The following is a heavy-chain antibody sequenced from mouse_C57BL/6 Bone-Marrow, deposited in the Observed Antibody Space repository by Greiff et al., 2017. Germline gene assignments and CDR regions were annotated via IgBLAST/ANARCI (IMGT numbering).Heavy chain of an antibody. Sequence: VKLMESGPGLVAPSQSLSITCTVSGFSLTSYAISWVRQPPGKGLEWLGVIWTGGGTNYNSALKSRLSISKDNSKSQVFLKMNSLQTDDTARYYCAREIYSNYHYFDYWGQGTTLTVSS. CDR2: IWTGGGT. V-gene: IGHV2-9-1*01. CDR1: GFSLTSYA. D-gene: IGHD2-5*01. J-gene: IGHJ2*01. CDR3: AREIYSNYHYFDY.